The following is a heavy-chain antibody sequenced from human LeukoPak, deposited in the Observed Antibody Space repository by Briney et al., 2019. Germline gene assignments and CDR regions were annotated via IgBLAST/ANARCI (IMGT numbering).Heavy chain of an antibody. CDR1: GFTFTSYV. J-gene: IGHJ4*02. D-gene: IGHD2-2*01. CDR2: VTSGGST. Sequence: GGSLRLSCAASGFTFTSYVMTWVRQGPEQGLEWDSAVTSGGSTFYADSVKGRFTISRDNSKNTLYLQMNSLRAEDTAVYYCANYLRQLPFDYWGQGTLVTVSS. V-gene: IGHV3-23*01. CDR3: ANYLRQLPFDY.